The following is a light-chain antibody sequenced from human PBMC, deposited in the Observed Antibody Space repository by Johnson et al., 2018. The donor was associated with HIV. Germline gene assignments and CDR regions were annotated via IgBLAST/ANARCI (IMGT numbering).Light chain of an antibody. Sequence: QSVLTQPPSVSAAPGQKVTISCSGSSSNIGYHYVSWYQQLPGTAPKLLIYDNNKRPSGIPDRISGSKSGTSATLGITGLQTGDEADYYCGTWDSGLSAGHVFGTGTKVTVL. CDR2: DNN. CDR1: SSNIGYHY. CDR3: GTWDSGLSAGHV. V-gene: IGLV1-51*01. J-gene: IGLJ1*01.